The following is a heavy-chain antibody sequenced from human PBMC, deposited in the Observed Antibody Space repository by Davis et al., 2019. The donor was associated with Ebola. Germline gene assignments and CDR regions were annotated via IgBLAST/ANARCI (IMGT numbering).Heavy chain of an antibody. CDR2: ISWNSGSI. CDR1: GFTFDDYA. V-gene: IGHV3-9*01. J-gene: IGHJ4*02. CDR3: AKDEYYYDSSGYYGTYFDY. Sequence: SLRLSCAASGFTFDDYAMHWVRQAPGKGLEWVSGISWNSGSIGYADSVKGRFTISRDNAKNSLYLQMNSLRAEDTAVYYCAKDEYYYDSSGYYGTYFDYWGQGTLVTVSS. D-gene: IGHD3-22*01.